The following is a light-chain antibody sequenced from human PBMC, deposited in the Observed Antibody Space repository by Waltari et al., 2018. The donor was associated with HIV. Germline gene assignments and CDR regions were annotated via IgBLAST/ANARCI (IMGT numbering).Light chain of an antibody. CDR2: GAS. CDR1: QSVSSSY. Sequence: ELVLTQSPGTRSLSPGKRATLSCRASQSVSSSYLAWYQQKPGQAPRLLIYGASSRATGIPDRFSGSGSGTDFTLTISRLEPEDFAVYYCQQYGSSPLTFGGGTKVEIK. J-gene: IGKJ4*01. V-gene: IGKV3-20*01. CDR3: QQYGSSPLT.